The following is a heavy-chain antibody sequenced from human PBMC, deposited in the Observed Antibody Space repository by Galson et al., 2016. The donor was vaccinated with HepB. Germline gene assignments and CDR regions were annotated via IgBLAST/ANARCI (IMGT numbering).Heavy chain of an antibody. Sequence: SETLSLTCTVSGCYTSSNRYYWGWIRQPPGKGLEWIGSIFHIGSIYYNASLKSRATISVDTSKSQVSLKMRSLTATDTAVYYCARFGGDWGFWGQGNLVIVSS. CDR3: ARFGGDWGF. CDR2: IFHIGSI. D-gene: IGHD2-21*02. CDR1: GCYTSSNRYY. J-gene: IGHJ1*01. V-gene: IGHV4-39*01.